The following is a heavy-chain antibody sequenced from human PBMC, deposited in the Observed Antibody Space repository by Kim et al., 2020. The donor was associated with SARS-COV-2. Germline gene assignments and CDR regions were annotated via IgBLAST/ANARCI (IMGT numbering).Heavy chain of an antibody. D-gene: IGHD1-26*01. Sequence: SVKVSCKASGDSFRTHDISWVRQAPGQGLEWMGRVIPILGIAKYAQKFQGRVTITSDKSTSIFYMELRSLKSEDTAVYYCARSTDKGVGTTIVAGAFDVWDQGTMVTVSS. CDR1: GDSFRTHD. J-gene: IGHJ3*01. V-gene: IGHV1-69*04. CDR3: ARSTDKGVGTTIVAGAFDV. CDR2: VIPILGIA.